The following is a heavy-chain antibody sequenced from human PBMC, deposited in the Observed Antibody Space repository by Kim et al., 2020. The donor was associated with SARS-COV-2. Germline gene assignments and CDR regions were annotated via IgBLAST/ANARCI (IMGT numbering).Heavy chain of an antibody. Sequence: GGSLRLSCAASGFTFSSYAMSWVRQAPGKGLEWVSAISGSGGSTYYADSVKGRFTISRDNSKNTLYLQMNSLRAEDTAVYYCATGREEGHDYGDYVVSSPLAAFDIWGQGTMVTVSS. CDR3: ATGREEGHDYGDYVVSSPLAAFDI. V-gene: IGHV3-23*01. J-gene: IGHJ3*02. D-gene: IGHD4-17*01. CDR1: GFTFSSYA. CDR2: ISGSGGST.